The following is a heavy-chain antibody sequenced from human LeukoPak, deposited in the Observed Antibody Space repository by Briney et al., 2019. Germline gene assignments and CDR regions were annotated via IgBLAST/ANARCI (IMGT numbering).Heavy chain of an antibody. CDR3: ARDPGYGGYQYYYGMDV. CDR2: IYYSGST. V-gene: IGHV4-59*01. J-gene: IGHJ6*02. Sequence: SETLSLTCTVSGGSISSYYWSWIRQHPGKGLEGIGYIYYSGSTNYNPSLKSRVTISVDTSKNQFSLKLSSVTAADTAVYYCARDPGYGGYQYYYGMDVWGQGTTVTVSS. CDR1: GGSISSYY. D-gene: IGHD5-12*01.